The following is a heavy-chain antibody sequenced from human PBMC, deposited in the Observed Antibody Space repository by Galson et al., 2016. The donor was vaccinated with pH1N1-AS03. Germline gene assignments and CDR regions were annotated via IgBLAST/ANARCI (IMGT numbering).Heavy chain of an antibody. CDR2: TDPSNSYT. CDR1: GYSFTSYW. Sequence: QSGAEVKKPGESLRISCKGSGYSFTSYWISWVRQMPGKGLEWMGRTDPSNSYTNYSPSFHGHVTISADESISPAYLQWSSLKASDTAMYYCARVSCSSTTCSPYYYGMDVWGQGTTVIVSS. J-gene: IGHJ6*02. V-gene: IGHV5-10-1*01. D-gene: IGHD2-2*01. CDR3: ARVSCSSTTCSPYYYGMDV.